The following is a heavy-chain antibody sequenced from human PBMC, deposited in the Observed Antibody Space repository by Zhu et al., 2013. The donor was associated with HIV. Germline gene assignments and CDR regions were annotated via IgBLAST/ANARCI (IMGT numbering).Heavy chain of an antibody. CDR3: ARDGMVQGVPKLNYYFDY. V-gene: IGHV3-48*03. D-gene: IGHD3-10*01. Sequence: EVQLVESGGGLVQPGGSLRLSCAASGFTFSSYEMNWVRQAPGKGLEWVSYISSSGSTIYYADSVKGRFTISRDNAKNSLYLQMNSLRAEDTAVYYCARDGMVQGVPKLNYYFDYWGQGTLVTVSS. J-gene: IGHJ4*02. CDR1: GFTFSSYE. CDR2: ISSSGSTI.